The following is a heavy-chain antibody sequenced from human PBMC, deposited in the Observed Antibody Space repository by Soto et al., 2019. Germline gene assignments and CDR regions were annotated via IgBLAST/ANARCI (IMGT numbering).Heavy chain of an antibody. J-gene: IGHJ4*02. CDR3: AREFQSYDFWSGYSYYFDY. CDR1: GFTFSSYW. CDR2: IKQDGSEK. Sequence: GGSLRLSCAASGFTFSSYWMSWVRQAPGKGLEWVANIKQDGSEKYYVDSVKGRFTISRDNAKNSLYLQMNSLRAEDTAVYYCAREFQSYDFWSGYSYYFDYWGQGTLVTVSS. V-gene: IGHV3-7*01. D-gene: IGHD3-3*01.